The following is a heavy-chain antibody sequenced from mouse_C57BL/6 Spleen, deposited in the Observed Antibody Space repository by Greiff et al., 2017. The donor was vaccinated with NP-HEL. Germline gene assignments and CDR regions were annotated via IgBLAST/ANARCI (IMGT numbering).Heavy chain of an antibody. Sequence: QVQLQQSGAELVRPGTSVKVSCKASGYAFTNYLIEWVKQRPGQGLEWIGVINPGSGGTNYNEKFKGKATLTADKSSSTAYMQLSSLTSEDSAVYFCARAGAYYSAMDYWGQGTSVTVSS. CDR2: INPGSGGT. J-gene: IGHJ4*01. V-gene: IGHV1-54*01. CDR1: GYAFTNYL. CDR3: ARAGAYYSAMDY. D-gene: IGHD2-12*01.